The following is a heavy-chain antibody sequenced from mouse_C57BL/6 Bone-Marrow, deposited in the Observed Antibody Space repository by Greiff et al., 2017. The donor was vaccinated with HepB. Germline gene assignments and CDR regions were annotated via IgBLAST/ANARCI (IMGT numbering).Heavy chain of an antibody. Sequence: VQLQQSGAELVRPGASVKLSCTASGFNIKDDYMHWVKQRPEQGLEWIGWIDPENGDTEYASKFQGKATITADTSSNTAYLQLSSLTSEDTAVDYCRATITTVVADYWGQGTTLTVSS. D-gene: IGHD1-1*01. V-gene: IGHV14-4*01. J-gene: IGHJ2*01. CDR2: IDPENGDT. CDR3: RATITTVVADY. CDR1: GFNIKDDY.